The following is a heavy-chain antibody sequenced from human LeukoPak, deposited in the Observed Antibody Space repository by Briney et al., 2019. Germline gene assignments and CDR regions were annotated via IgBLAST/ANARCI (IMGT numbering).Heavy chain of an antibody. Sequence: SETQSLTCTVSGGSISSSSYYWGWIRQPPGKGLEWIGSIYYSGSTYYNPSLKSRVTISVDTSKNQFSLKLSSVTAADTAVYYCARHLHASSYYYDSSGYYPEAGKIDYWGQGTLVTVSS. J-gene: IGHJ4*02. CDR1: GGSISSSSYY. CDR3: ARHLHASSYYYDSSGYYPEAGKIDY. CDR2: IYYSGST. V-gene: IGHV4-39*01. D-gene: IGHD3-22*01.